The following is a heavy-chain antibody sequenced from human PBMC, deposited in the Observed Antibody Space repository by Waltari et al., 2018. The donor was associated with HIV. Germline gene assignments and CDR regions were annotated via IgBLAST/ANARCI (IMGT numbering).Heavy chain of an antibody. CDR1: AGSISSSYYY. CDR3: ASREVEAAWDY. Sequence: HLQLQESGPRLVKPSETLSLTCTVSAGSISSSYYYWVLTRQPPRKRLEYIGSDYYSGSTYSHPSLKSRVTSSVDSSKGPFSRRLTSVTGADTAEYCCASREVEAAWDYWGQGILVTVSS. CDR2: DYYSGST. V-gene: IGHV4-39*01. D-gene: IGHD3-10*01. J-gene: IGHJ4*02.